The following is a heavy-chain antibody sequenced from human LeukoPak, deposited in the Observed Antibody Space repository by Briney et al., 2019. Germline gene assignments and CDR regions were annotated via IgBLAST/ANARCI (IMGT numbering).Heavy chain of an antibody. V-gene: IGHV1-2*02. CDR1: GYTFIDYT. D-gene: IGHD3-3*01. J-gene: IGHJ4*02. CDR2: INPDSGGT. CDR3: VSGSSSDY. Sequence: ASVKVSCKASGYTFIDYTIHWVRQAPGQGLERVGWINPDSGGTTYAQEFQGRVTMTRDTSISTAYMELSRLRSDDTAVYYCVSGSSSDYWGQGTLVTVSS.